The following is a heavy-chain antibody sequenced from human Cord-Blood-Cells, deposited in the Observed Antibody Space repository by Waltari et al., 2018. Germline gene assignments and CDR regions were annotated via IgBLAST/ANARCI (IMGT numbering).Heavy chain of an antibody. Sequence: EVQLVESGGGLVQPGGSLRLSCAASGFTFSSYEMNWVRQAPGKGLEWVSNISSSGSTIYYADSVKGRFTISRDNAKNSLYLQMNSLRAEDTAVYYCAREWLHNWFDPWGQGTLVTVSS. CDR3: AREWLHNWFDP. V-gene: IGHV3-48*03. CDR1: GFTFSSYE. D-gene: IGHD5-12*01. J-gene: IGHJ5*02. CDR2: ISSSGSTI.